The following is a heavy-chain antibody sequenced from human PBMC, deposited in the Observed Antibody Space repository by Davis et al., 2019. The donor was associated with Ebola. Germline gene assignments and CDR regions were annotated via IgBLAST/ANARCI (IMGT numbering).Heavy chain of an antibody. D-gene: IGHD1-26*01. CDR2: ISGSGGRT. Sequence: GESLKISCAASGFTVSSNYMNWVRQAPGKGLEWVSAISGSGGRTNYADSVKGRFTISRDNSKNTLYLQMNSPRAEDTAVYYCAKDQWEDDYWYFDHWGRGTLVTVSS. CDR3: AKDQWEDDYWYFDH. CDR1: GFTVSSNY. J-gene: IGHJ2*01. V-gene: IGHV3-23*01.